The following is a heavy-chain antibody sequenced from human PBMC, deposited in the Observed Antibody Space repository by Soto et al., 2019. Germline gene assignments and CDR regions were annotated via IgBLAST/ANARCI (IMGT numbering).Heavy chain of an antibody. CDR2: IYYSGST. V-gene: IGHV4-59*01. CDR3: AREMGWYYGSGHAFDI. J-gene: IGHJ3*02. D-gene: IGHD3-10*01. Sequence: SETLSLTCTVSGGSISSYYWSWIRQPPGKGLEWIGYIYYSGSTNYNPSLKSRVTISVDTSKNQFSLKLSSVTAADTAVYYCAREMGWYYGSGHAFDIWGQGTMVTVSS. CDR1: GGSISSYY.